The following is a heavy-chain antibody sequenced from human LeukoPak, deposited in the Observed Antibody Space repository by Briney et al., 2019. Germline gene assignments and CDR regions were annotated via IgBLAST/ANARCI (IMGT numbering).Heavy chain of an antibody. V-gene: IGHV4-30-4*01. J-gene: IGHJ4*02. Sequence: SETLSLTCTVSGGSIISGDYYWSWLRQPPGKGLEWIAYIYYNGNTDYNPSLKSRITISIDTSKNQFSLKLNSVTAADTAVYYCARRWGTATFDYWGQGTLVTVSS. CDR2: IYYNGNT. CDR1: GGSIISGDYY. D-gene: IGHD2-15*01. CDR3: ARRWGTATFDY.